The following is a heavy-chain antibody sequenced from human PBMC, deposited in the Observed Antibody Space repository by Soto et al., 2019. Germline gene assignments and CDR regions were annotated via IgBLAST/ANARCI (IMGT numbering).Heavy chain of an antibody. CDR1: GGSISSYY. J-gene: IGHJ3*02. CDR2: IYYSGST. Sequence: QVQLQVSGPGLVKPSETLSLTCTVSGGSISSYYWSWIRQPPGKGLEWIGYIYYSGSTNYNPSLKSRVTISVDTSKNQFSLKLSSVTAADTAVYYCARDGRSLGAFDIWGQGTMVTVSS. CDR3: ARDGRSLGAFDI. V-gene: IGHV4-59*01. D-gene: IGHD1-1*01.